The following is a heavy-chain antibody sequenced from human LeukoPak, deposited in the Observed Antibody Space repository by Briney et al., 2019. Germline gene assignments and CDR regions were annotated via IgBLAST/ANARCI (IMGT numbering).Heavy chain of an antibody. D-gene: IGHD3-10*01. Sequence: ASVKVSCKASGYTFTGYYMHWVRQAPGQGLEWMGWINPNSGGTNYAQKFQGRVTVTRDTSISTAYMELSRLRSDDTAVYYCARDMVRGVRSSGYWGQGTLVTVSS. CDR2: INPNSGGT. V-gene: IGHV1-2*02. J-gene: IGHJ4*02. CDR1: GYTFTGYY. CDR3: ARDMVRGVRSSGY.